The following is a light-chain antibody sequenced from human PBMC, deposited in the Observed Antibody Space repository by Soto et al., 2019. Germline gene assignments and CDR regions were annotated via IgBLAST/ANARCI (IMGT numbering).Light chain of an antibody. CDR3: QQYVSSPRT. CDR2: GAS. V-gene: IGKV3-20*01. Sequence: IVMTQSPATLSVSPGERATLSCRASQSVGSDLAWYQQKPGQAPRLLIYGASSRATGIPDRFSGSGSGTDFTLTISSLEPEDFAVYYCQQYVSSPRTFGQGTKVDIK. CDR1: QSVGSD. J-gene: IGKJ1*01.